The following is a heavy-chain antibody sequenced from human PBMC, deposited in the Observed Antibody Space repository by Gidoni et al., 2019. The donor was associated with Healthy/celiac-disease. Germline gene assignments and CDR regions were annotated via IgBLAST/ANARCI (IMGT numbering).Heavy chain of an antibody. CDR2: IYYSGST. Sequence: QLQLQESGPGLVKPSETLSLTCTVSGGSISSSSDYWGWIRQPPGKGLEWIGSIYYSGSTYYNPSLKSRVTISVDTSKDQFSLKLCSVTAADTAVYYCAGHFGAGGKSYYYDGMDVWGQGTTVTVSS. D-gene: IGHD2-15*01. CDR1: GGSISSSSDY. J-gene: IGHJ6*02. V-gene: IGHV4-39*01. CDR3: AGHFGAGGKSYYYDGMDV.